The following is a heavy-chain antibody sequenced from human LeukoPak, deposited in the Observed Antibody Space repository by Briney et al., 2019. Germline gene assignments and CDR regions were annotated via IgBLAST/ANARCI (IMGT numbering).Heavy chain of an antibody. D-gene: IGHD6-13*01. CDR1: GFTFSSYA. V-gene: IGHV3-30-3*01. CDR3: AREAAGHYYYYYMDV. J-gene: IGHJ6*03. CDR2: ISYDGSNK. Sequence: GGSLRLSCAASGFTFSSYAMHWVRQAPGKGLEWVAVISYDGSNKYYADSVKGRFTISRDNSKNTLYLQMNSLRAEDTAVYYCAREAAGHYYYYYMDVWGKGTTVTVSS.